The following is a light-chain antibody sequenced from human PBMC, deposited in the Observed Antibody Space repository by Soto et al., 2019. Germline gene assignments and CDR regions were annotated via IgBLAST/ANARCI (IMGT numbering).Light chain of an antibody. CDR3: QQYNSYTIT. Sequence: DIQMTQSPSSLSASVGDRVTITCRASQGIRNDLAWFQQKQGKAPKSXIYAASSLQSGVPLKFSGSGAGTDFTLTISSLQPEDFETDYCQQYNSYTITFGQGTRLEIK. V-gene: IGKV1-16*02. CDR1: QGIRND. CDR2: AAS. J-gene: IGKJ5*01.